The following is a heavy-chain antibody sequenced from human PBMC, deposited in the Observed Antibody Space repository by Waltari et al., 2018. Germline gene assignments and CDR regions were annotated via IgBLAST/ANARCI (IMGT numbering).Heavy chain of an antibody. V-gene: IGHV4-59*11. CDR2: AFHSGSA. Sequence: QVQLQESGPGLVKPSETLSLTGTVSGGSMSSHYWSWIRQPPGKGLEWIGFAFHSGSADYNPSLKSRVTISVDTSNRQFSLKLSSMTSADTAIYYCASSSGWYYWYDYWGQGTLVTVSA. D-gene: IGHD6-19*01. CDR3: ASSSGWYYWYDY. CDR1: GGSMSSHY. J-gene: IGHJ4*02.